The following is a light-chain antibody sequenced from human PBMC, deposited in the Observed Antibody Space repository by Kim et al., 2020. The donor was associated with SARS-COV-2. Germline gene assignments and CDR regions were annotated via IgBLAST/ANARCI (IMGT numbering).Light chain of an antibody. Sequence: SSELTQDPAVSVALGQTVRITCQGDSLRSYYASWYQQKPGQAPVLVIYGKNNRPSGIPDRFSGSSSGNTAPLTITGAQAEDEADDYCNSRDSSGNHWVFGGGTQLTVL. J-gene: IGLJ3*02. CDR3: NSRDSSGNHWV. V-gene: IGLV3-19*01. CDR1: SLRSYY. CDR2: GKN.